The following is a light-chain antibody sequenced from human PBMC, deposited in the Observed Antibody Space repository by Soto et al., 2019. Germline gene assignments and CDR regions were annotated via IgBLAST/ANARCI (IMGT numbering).Light chain of an antibody. CDR3: QSYDRGLTAYV. CDR2: GND. CDR1: SSNIGAGYG. V-gene: IGLV1-40*01. J-gene: IGLJ1*01. Sequence: QSALTQPPSVSGAPGQRVTISCTGTSSNIGAGYGVHWYHQLPGTAPKFLVSGNDNRPSGVPDRLSASKSGTSGSLAITGLQAEDEGHYYCQSYDRGLTAYVFGTGTKLTVL.